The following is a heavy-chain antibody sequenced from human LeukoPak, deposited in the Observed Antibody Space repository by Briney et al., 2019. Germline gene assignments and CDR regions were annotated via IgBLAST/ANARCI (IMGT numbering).Heavy chain of an antibody. V-gene: IGHV4-4*07. D-gene: IGHD3-10*01. CDR1: DGSISFYY. CDR3: ATSLKYGFFDY. CDR2: MYTSGSS. J-gene: IGHJ4*02. Sequence: SETLSLTCTVSDGSISFYYWSWIRQPAGKGLEWIGRMYTSGSSNYNPSLKSRVTMSVDTSKNRFSLKLSSVTAADTAVYYCATSLKYGFFDYWGQGTLVTVSS.